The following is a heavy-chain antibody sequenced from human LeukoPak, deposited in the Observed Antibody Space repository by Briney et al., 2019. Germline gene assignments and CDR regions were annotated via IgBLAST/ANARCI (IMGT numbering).Heavy chain of an antibody. CDR1: GGPFSDYY. CDR3: ARVFLTYGRRQSGGRRRPNAFDI. Sequence: PSEALSLTCAVYGGPFSDYYWSWIRQTHGEGLEWIGEIGHSGGSHSNPSLTSRVTMSVDTAKKQFSLRLSSVTAADTGVYYCARVFLTYGRRQSGGRRRPNAFDIWGHGTMVTVSS. CDR2: IGHSGGS. V-gene: IGHV4-34*01. D-gene: IGHD2/OR15-2a*01. J-gene: IGHJ3*02.